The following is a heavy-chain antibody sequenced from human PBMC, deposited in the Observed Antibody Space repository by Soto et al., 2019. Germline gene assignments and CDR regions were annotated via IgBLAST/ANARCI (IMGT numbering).Heavy chain of an antibody. CDR2: IYSGGST. D-gene: IGHD6-13*01. V-gene: IGHV3-53*01. Sequence: GGSLRLSCAASGFTVSSNYMSWVRQAPGKGLEWVSVIYSGGSTYYADSVKGRFTISRDNSKNTLYLQMNSLRAEDTAVYYCARAAGFGSSWSYYYYGMDVWGQGTTVTVSS. CDR1: GFTVSSNY. CDR3: ARAAGFGSSWSYYYYGMDV. J-gene: IGHJ6*02.